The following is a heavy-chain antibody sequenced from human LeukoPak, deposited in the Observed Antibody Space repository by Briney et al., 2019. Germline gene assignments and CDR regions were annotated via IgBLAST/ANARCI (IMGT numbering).Heavy chain of an antibody. V-gene: IGHV1-18*01. CDR1: GSTFTSNG. J-gene: IGHJ6*02. D-gene: IGHD2-15*01. CDR2: ISGYNGHT. CDR3: ARGGLYCSGDSCYSGYYGMDV. Sequence: GASVKVSCKASGSTFTSNGITWVRQAPGQGLEWMGWISGYNGHTNYEQKLQGRVSMTTDTSTSTAYMELRSLRSDDTAVYYCARGGLYCSGDSCYSGYYGMDVWGQGTTVTVSS.